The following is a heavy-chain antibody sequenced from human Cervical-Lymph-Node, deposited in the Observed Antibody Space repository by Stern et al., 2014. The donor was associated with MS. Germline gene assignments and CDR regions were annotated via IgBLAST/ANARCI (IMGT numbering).Heavy chain of an antibody. CDR3: AKGGSGSYLD. Sequence: VHLVESGGGVVQPGRSLRLSCAASGFVFRRYALHWVRQAPGKGLEWVALISYDGRDKYYTDSVKGRFTVSRDNSNNTVDLEMNSLRLEDTAVYYCAKGGSGSYLDWGQGSLVTVSS. CDR2: ISYDGRDK. CDR1: GFVFRRYA. V-gene: IGHV3-30*04. J-gene: IGHJ4*02. D-gene: IGHD1-26*01.